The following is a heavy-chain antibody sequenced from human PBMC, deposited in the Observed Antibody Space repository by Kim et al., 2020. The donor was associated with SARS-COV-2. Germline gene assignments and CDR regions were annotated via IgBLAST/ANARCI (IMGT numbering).Heavy chain of an antibody. D-gene: IGHD6-13*01. CDR1: GYTFTSYT. J-gene: IGHJ6*02. CDR3: ARWSVNSGMYV. V-gene: IGHV1-3*04. CDR2: IYTGNGNT. Sequence: ASVKVSCETSGYTFTSYTIHWVRQAPGQRLEWLGLIYTGNGNTKSSQNFQGRVTITRDTSASAAYMELSSLRSEDTAVYFCARWSVNSGMYVWGQGTTVTVSS.